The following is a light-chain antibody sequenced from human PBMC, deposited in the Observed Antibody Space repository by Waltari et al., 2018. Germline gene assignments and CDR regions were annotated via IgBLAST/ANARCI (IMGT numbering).Light chain of an antibody. CDR3: QSYDSSLSGSV. J-gene: IGLJ2*01. CDR1: SSNIGAGYD. CDR2: GNG. Sequence: QSVLTQPPSVSGAPGQRVTISCTGSSSNIGAGYDVHWYQQLPGTAPNLLIYGNGNRPSGVPDRFAGSKSGTSASLAITGLQAEDEADYYCQSYDSSLSGSVFGGGTKLTVL. V-gene: IGLV1-40*01.